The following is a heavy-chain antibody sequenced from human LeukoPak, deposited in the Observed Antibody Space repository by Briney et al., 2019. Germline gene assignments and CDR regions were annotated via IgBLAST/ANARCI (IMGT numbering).Heavy chain of an antibody. V-gene: IGHV3-74*03. J-gene: IGHJ3*02. CDR1: GFTFSSYW. CDR2: INPDGSTT. Sequence: GGSLRLSCAASGFTFSSYWMSWVRQAPGKGLVWLSRINPDGSTTTYADSVRGRFIISRDNAKNTLYLQMNSLGAEDTAVYYCARVKVGVWGVFDTWGQGTMVTVSS. D-gene: IGHD1-26*01. CDR3: ARVKVGVWGVFDT.